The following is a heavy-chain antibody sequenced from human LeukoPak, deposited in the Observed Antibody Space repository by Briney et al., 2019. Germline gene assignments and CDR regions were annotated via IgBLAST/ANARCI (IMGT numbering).Heavy chain of an antibody. CDR3: ARDVVDIVVVVAAQGGMDV. Sequence: ASVKVSCKASGYTFTGYYMHWVRQAPGQGLEWMGWINPNSGGTKYAQKFQGRVTMTRDRSISTAYMELSRLRSDDTAVYYCARDVVDIVVVVAAQGGMDVWGQGTTVTVSS. CDR2: INPNSGGT. J-gene: IGHJ6*02. D-gene: IGHD2-15*01. V-gene: IGHV1-2*02. CDR1: GYTFTGYY.